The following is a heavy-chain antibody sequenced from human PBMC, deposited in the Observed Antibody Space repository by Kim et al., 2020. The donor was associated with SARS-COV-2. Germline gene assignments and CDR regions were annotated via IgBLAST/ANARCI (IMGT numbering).Heavy chain of an antibody. D-gene: IGHD2-15*01. CDR1: GYTLTELS. CDR3: ATAYCSGGSCYSDDAFDI. J-gene: IGHJ3*02. V-gene: IGHV1-24*01. Sequence: ASVKVSCKVSGYTLTELSMHWVRQAPGKGLEWMGGFDPEDGETIYAQKFQGRVTMTEDTSTDTAYMELSSLRSEDTAVYYCATAYCSGGSCYSDDAFDIWGQGTMVTVSS. CDR2: FDPEDGET.